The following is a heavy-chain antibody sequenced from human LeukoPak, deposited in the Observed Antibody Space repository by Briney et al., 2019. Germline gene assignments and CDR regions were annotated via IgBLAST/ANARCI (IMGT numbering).Heavy chain of an antibody. CDR2: MNPNSGNT. Sequence: ASVKVSCKASGYTFTSYDINWVRQATGQGLEWMGWMNPNSGNTGYAQKFQGRVTMTRNTSISTTYMELSSLRSEDTAAHYCARGWGQWGLAWGFDIWGQGTMVTVSS. CDR1: GYTFTSYD. D-gene: IGHD1-26*01. J-gene: IGHJ3*02. V-gene: IGHV1-8*01. CDR3: ARGWGQWGLAWGFDI.